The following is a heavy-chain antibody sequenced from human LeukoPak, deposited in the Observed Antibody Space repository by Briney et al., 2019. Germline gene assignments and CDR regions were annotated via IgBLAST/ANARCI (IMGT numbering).Heavy chain of an antibody. V-gene: IGHV1-2*02. CDR1: GYTFTGYY. CDR2: INPNSGGT. CDR3: ARGGVRYCSSTSFYTNGMDV. Sequence: ASVTLSCTASGYTFTGYYMHWVRHAPGQGLEWMGWINPNSGGTNYAQKFQGRVTMTRVTSISTAYMELSRLRSDDTAVYYCARGGVRYCSSTSFYTNGMDVWGQGTTVTVSS. J-gene: IGHJ6*02. D-gene: IGHD2-2*02.